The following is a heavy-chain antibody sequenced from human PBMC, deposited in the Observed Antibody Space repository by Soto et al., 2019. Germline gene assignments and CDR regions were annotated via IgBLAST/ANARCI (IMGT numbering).Heavy chain of an antibody. D-gene: IGHD2-8*02. CDR1: GDSISSYY. J-gene: IGHJ4*02. V-gene: IGHV4-34*01. CDR2: INHSGST. Sequence: SETLSLTCTVSGDSISSYYWSWIRQPPGTGLEWIGEINHSGSTNYNPSLKSRVTISVDTSKNQFSLKLTSVTAADTAVYYCARDKITGLFDYWGQGTLVTVS. CDR3: ARDKITGLFDY.